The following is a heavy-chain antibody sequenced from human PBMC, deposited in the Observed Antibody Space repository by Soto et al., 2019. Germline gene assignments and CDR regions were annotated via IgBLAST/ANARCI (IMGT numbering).Heavy chain of an antibody. V-gene: IGHV1-69*01. CDR2: IIPIFGTA. CDR3: ASSDIVVVPAALVSYYYYGMDV. Sequence: QVQLVQSGAEVKKPGSSVKVSCKASGGTFSSYAISWVRQAPGQGLEWMGGIIPIFGTANYAQKFQGRVTITADESTSTAYMELSSLRSEDTAVYYCASSDIVVVPAALVSYYYYGMDVWGQVTTVTVSS. D-gene: IGHD2-2*01. CDR1: GGTFSSYA. J-gene: IGHJ6*02.